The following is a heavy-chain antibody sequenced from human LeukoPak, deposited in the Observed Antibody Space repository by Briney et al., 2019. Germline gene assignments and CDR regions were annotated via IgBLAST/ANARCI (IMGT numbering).Heavy chain of an antibody. Sequence: ASVKVSFKASGYTCTGYYMHWVRQAPGQGLGWMGWINPNSGGTNYAQKFQGWVTMTRDTSISTAYMELSRLRSDDTAVYYCAREELRSNWFDPWGQGTLVTVSS. D-gene: IGHD5-12*01. J-gene: IGHJ5*02. CDR3: AREELRSNWFDP. CDR2: INPNSGGT. CDR1: GYTCTGYY. V-gene: IGHV1-2*04.